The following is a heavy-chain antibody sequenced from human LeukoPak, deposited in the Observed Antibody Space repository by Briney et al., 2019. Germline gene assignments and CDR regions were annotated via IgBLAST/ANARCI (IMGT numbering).Heavy chain of an antibody. CDR1: GGSISSGGYY. D-gene: IGHD3-22*01. V-gene: IGHV4-31*03. Sequence: SQTLSLTCTVSGGSISSGGYYWSWIRQHPGKGLEWIRYIYYSGSTYYNPSLKSRVTISVDTSKNQFSLKLSSVTAADTAVYYCARYDSSGYYCHWGQGTLVTVSS. J-gene: IGHJ4*02. CDR2: IYYSGST. CDR3: ARYDSSGYYCH.